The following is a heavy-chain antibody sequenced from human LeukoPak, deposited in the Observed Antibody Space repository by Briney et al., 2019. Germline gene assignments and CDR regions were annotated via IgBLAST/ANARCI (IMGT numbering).Heavy chain of an antibody. CDR2: INHSGST. CDR3: ARGQAIAAAGTDYFDY. D-gene: IGHD6-13*01. Sequence: PSETLSLTCAVYGGSFSGYYWSWIREPPGKGLEWIGEINHSGSTNYNPSLKSRVTISVDTSKNQFSLKLSSVTAADTAVYYCARGQAIAAAGTDYFDYWGQGTLVTVSS. V-gene: IGHV4-34*01. CDR1: GGSFSGYY. J-gene: IGHJ4*02.